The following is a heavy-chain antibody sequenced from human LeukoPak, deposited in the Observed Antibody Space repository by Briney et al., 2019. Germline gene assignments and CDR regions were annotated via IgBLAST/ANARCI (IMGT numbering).Heavy chain of an antibody. J-gene: IGHJ6*02. CDR1: GYTFTSYD. V-gene: IGHV1-18*01. CDR3: ARVPWYYGSGTPKFWGYYGMDV. Sequence: ASVKVSCKASGYTFTSYDINWVRQATGQGLEWMGRINTGNGNTNYAQNLQGRVSMTTDTSTTTAYMELRSLRSDDTAVYYCARVPWYYGSGTPKFWGYYGMDVWGQGTTVTVSS. CDR2: INTGNGNT. D-gene: IGHD3-10*01.